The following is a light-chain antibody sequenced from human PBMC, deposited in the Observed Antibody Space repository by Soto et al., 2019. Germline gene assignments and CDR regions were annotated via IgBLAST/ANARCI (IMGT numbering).Light chain of an antibody. CDR2: TAS. Sequence: VLTQSPATVSVSPGESATVSCRASQNVGSALAWYQHKSGQAPRLLFYTASTWATGTPLRFSVSGSGTEFTLTISSLQSEDLAVYYCQQYYSWPITFGGGTKVEI. CDR3: QQYYSWPIT. J-gene: IGKJ4*01. CDR1: QNVGSA. V-gene: IGKV3-15*01.